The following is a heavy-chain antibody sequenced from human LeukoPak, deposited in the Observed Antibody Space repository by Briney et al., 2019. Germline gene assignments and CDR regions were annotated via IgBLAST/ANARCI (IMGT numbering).Heavy chain of an antibody. CDR3: VRRYYEYNVYDRHFDF. Sequence: GGALRDSCADSVFTLRVDWLHRVSAAPRRGRVWVWRIYDDGSITTYADSVQGRFTISRDNAKSTVFLQMNSLRVEDTAVYFCVRRYYEYNVYDRHFDFWGQGILVTVSS. CDR1: VFTLRVDW. J-gene: IGHJ4*02. D-gene: IGHD5/OR15-5a*01. V-gene: IGHV3-74*03. CDR2: IYDDGSIT.